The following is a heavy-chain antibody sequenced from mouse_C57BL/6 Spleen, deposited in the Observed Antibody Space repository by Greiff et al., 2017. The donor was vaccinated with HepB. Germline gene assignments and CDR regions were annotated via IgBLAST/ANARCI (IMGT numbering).Heavy chain of an antibody. D-gene: IGHD2-5*01. CDR3: ARSDSNYYFDY. V-gene: IGHV1-82*01. CDR1: GYAFSSSW. J-gene: IGHJ2*01. Sequence: QVQLQQSGPELVKPGASVKISCKASGYAFSSSWMNWVKQRPGKGLEWIGRIYPGDGDTNYNGKFKGTATLTADKSSSTAYMQLRSLTSEDSAVYFCARSDSNYYFDYWGQGTTLTVSS. CDR2: IYPGDGDT.